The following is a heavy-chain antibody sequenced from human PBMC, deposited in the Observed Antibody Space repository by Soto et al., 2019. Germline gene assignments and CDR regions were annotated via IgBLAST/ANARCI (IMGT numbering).Heavy chain of an antibody. CDR1: GYTFTGHY. V-gene: IGHV1-2*02. CDR2: IGPESGAT. J-gene: IGHJ4*02. D-gene: IGHD1-26*01. Sequence: ASVKVSCKASGYTFTGHYIHWVRQAPEQGPEWMGEIGPESGATRYAQRFQGRVTMTRDMSITTGYMELNNLSPDDTAVYYCGRGRSGQIVVFYWGQGTPVTVSP. CDR3: GRGRSGQIVVFY.